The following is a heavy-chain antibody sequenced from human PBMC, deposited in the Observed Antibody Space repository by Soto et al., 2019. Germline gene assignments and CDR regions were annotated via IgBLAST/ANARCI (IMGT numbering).Heavy chain of an antibody. Sequence: GGSLRLSCAASGFTFSSYAMSWVRQAPGKGLEWVSYISSSSSTIYYADSVKGRFTISRDNAKNSLYLQMNSLRAEDTAVYYCARDLVQLVGNWFDPWGQGTLVTVSS. D-gene: IGHD6-6*01. V-gene: IGHV3-48*01. CDR3: ARDLVQLVGNWFDP. J-gene: IGHJ5*02. CDR1: GFTFSSYA. CDR2: ISSSSSTI.